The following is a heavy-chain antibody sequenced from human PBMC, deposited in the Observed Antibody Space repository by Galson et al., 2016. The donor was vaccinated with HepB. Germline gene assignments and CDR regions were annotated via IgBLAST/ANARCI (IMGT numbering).Heavy chain of an antibody. V-gene: IGHV3-64*04. CDR1: AFTFSSYP. Sequence: SLRLSCAAAAFTFSSYPMHWVRQAPGKGLEYVSAISGNGIITYYADSVKGRFTISRDNSKNTVYLQMNSPRAEDTAVYYCAKGLEGRLTDYWGQGTLVTVSS. CDR3: AKGLEGRLTDY. CDR2: ISGNGIIT. D-gene: IGHD6-6*01. J-gene: IGHJ4*02.